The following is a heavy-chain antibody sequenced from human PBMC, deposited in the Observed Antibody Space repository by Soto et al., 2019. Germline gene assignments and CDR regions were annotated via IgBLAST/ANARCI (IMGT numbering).Heavy chain of an antibody. D-gene: IGHD6-6*01. V-gene: IGHV1-18*01. CDR3: ASRSGQLPYYFDY. CDR1: GYTFTNYG. CDR2: ISAYNGIT. Sequence: AASVKVSCKASGYTFTNYGITWVRQAPGQGLEWMGWISAYNGITNYAQNLQGRVTMTTDTSTSTAYVELRSLRSDDTAVYYCASRSGQLPYYFDYWGQGTLVTVSS. J-gene: IGHJ4*02.